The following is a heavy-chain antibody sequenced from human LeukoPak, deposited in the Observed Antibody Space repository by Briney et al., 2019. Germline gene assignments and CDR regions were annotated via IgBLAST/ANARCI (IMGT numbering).Heavy chain of an antibody. Sequence: PSETLSLTCTVSGGSISSGDYYWSWIRQPPGKGLEWIGEINHSGSTNYNPSLKSRVTISVDTSKNQFSLKLSSVTAADTAVYYCARGTGYSSSWYEAFDIWGQGTMVTVSS. CDR1: GGSISSGDYY. CDR3: ARGTGYSSSWYEAFDI. CDR2: INHSGST. J-gene: IGHJ3*02. V-gene: IGHV4-39*07. D-gene: IGHD6-13*01.